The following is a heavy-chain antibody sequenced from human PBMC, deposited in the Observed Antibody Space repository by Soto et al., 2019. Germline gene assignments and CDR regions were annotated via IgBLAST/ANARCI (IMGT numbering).Heavy chain of an antibody. Sequence: EMQLLESGGGLVQPGGSLRVSCAASGFTFIDYGMAWVRQAPGKGLEWVSAISASGANTFYADPVRGRFTVSRDDSKNTVHLQMNSLRAEDTAIYYCVKVRGAVSPDFWGQGTLVTVSS. V-gene: IGHV3-23*01. J-gene: IGHJ1*01. D-gene: IGHD1-26*01. CDR1: GFTFIDYG. CDR2: ISASGANT. CDR3: VKVRGAVSPDF.